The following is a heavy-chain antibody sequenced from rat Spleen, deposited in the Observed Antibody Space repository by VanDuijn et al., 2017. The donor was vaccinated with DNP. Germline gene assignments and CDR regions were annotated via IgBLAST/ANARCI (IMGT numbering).Heavy chain of an antibody. CDR3: AGRPPPTRGPFDY. D-gene: IGHD1-4*01. V-gene: IGHV5-17*01. CDR1: GFTFSDYY. Sequence: EVQLVESGGGLVQPGRSLKFSCAASGFTFSDYYMAWVRQAPAKGLEWVATISYDGSSTYYRDSVKGRFIISRNNAKSTLYLQMDSLRSDDTATYYGAGRPPPTRGPFDYWGQGVMVTVSS. J-gene: IGHJ2*01. CDR2: ISYDGSST.